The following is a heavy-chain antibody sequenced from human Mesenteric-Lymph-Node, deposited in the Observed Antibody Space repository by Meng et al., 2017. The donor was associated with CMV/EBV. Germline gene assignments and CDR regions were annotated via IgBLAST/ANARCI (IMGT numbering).Heavy chain of an antibody. CDR3: ATAPIYQLPVF. CDR2: ITDGGNT. Sequence: SETLSLTCADYRGSFSNYYWTWIRQSPGKGLEWIGEITDGGNTNYNPSLKSRVTISVDRSKRQFSLKVNSVTAADTAVYYCATAPIYQLPVFWGQGTLVTVSS. CDR1: RGSFSNYY. V-gene: IGHV4-34*01. J-gene: IGHJ4*02. D-gene: IGHD2-2*01.